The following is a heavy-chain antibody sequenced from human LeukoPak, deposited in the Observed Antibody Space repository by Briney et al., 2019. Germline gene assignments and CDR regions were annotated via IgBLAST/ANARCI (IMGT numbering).Heavy chain of an antibody. CDR2: FDPGDGET. CDR3: ATDAGTYYYDSSGYPLGY. D-gene: IGHD3-22*01. J-gene: IGHJ4*02. V-gene: IGHV1-24*01. Sequence: ASVKVSCKVSGYTLTELSMHWVRQAPGKGLEWMGGFDPGDGETIYAQKFQGRVTMTEDTSTDTAYMELSSLRSEDTAVYYCATDAGTYYYDSSGYPLGYWGQGTLVTVSS. CDR1: GYTLTELS.